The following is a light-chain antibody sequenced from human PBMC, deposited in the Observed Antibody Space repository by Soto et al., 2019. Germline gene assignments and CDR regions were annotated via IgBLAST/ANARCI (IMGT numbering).Light chain of an antibody. CDR2: DAN. Sequence: QSALTQPASVSGSPGQSITISCTGTSSYVGGYSYVSWYQHYPGKAPKLMIYDANNRPSGVSNRFSGSKSGNTASLTISGLQAEDEADYYCSSYTSSSTFVFGTGTKVTVL. J-gene: IGLJ1*01. CDR3: SSYTSSSTFV. V-gene: IGLV2-14*03. CDR1: SSYVGGYSY.